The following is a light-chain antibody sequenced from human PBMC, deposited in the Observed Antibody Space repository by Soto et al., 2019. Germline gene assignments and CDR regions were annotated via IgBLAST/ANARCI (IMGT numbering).Light chain of an antibody. Sequence: DIQMSPSPSSLSASVVDRVTITCRASQTIKNYLNWYQQKPGRAPNLLIYSASTLHSGVPSRFSGTKSATDFTLHITSLQPEDFATYYCQQCYSAPITFGQGHDWR. CDR1: QTIKNY. CDR3: QQCYSAPIT. CDR2: SAS. J-gene: IGKJ5*01. V-gene: IGKV1-39*01.